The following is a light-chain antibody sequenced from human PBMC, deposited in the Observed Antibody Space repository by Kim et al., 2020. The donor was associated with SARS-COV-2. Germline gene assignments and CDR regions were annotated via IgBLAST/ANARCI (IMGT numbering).Light chain of an antibody. Sequence: SYELTQPPSVSVSPGQTASITCSGDKLGNKYANWYRQKPGQSPVLVIYQDDRRPSGIPERFSGSNSGNTATLTISGTPAMDDADYYCQEWDSGSFVVFGGGTQLSVL. CDR1: KLGNKY. J-gene: IGLJ2*01. CDR2: QDD. V-gene: IGLV3-1*01. CDR3: QEWDSGSFVV.